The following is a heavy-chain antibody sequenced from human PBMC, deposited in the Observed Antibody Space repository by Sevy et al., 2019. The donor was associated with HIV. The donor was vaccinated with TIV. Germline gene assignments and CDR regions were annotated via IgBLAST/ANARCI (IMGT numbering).Heavy chain of an antibody. V-gene: IGHV3-30*02. CDR2: IRHDGSDE. CDR1: GFTINNYG. Sequence: GGSLRLSCAASGFTINNYGMHWVRQAPGKGLEWVTFIRHDGSDEYYTDSVKGRFTISRDNSKNTVYLQMNSLRAEDTAVYYCARDRKVLLVVYAIPFDVFDIWGQGTMVTVSS. J-gene: IGHJ3*02. D-gene: IGHD2-8*02. CDR3: ARDRKVLLVVYAIPFDVFDI.